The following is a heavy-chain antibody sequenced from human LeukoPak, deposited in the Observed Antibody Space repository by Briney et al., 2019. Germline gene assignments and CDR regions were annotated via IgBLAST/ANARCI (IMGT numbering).Heavy chain of an antibody. D-gene: IGHD3-10*01. Sequence: GGSLRLSCAASGFTFSSYGMHWVHQAPGKGLEWVAVIWYDGSNKYYADSVKGRFTISRDNSKNTLYLQMNSLRAEDTAVYYCARDSPGGDCFDYWGQGTLVTVSS. CDR2: IWYDGSNK. CDR3: ARDSPGGDCFDY. J-gene: IGHJ4*02. V-gene: IGHV3-33*01. CDR1: GFTFSSYG.